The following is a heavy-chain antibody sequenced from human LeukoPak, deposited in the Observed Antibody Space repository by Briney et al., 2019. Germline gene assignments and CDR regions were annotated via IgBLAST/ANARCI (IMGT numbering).Heavy chain of an antibody. J-gene: IGHJ3*02. CDR1: GFTFDDYA. Sequence: GGSLRLSCAASGFTFDDYAMHWVRQAPGKGLEWVSGISWNSGSIGYADSVKGRFTISRDNAKNSLYLQMNSLEAEDTAIYYCAKYILYHGAFDIWGQGTMVTVSS. CDR2: ISWNSGSI. V-gene: IGHV3-9*01. CDR3: AKYILYHGAFDI. D-gene: IGHD2-15*01.